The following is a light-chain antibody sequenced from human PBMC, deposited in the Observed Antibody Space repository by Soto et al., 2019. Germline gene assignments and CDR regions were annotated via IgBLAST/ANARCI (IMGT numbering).Light chain of an antibody. V-gene: IGKV1-33*01. CDR3: QLYDNLNT. CDR2: DAS. CDR1: QDISNY. J-gene: IGKJ2*01. Sequence: DIQMTQSPSSLSASVGDRVTITCQASQDISNYLNWYQQKPGKAPKLLIYDASNLETGVPSRFSGSGSGTDFTFTISSLQPEDITTYYCQLYDNLNTFGQGTKLEIK.